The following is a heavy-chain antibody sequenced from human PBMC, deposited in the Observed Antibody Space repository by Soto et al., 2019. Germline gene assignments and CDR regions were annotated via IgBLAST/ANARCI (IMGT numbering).Heavy chain of an antibody. CDR2: ISGSGGNT. Sequence: GGSLRLSCAASGFTFRSYAMSWVRQAPGKGLEWVSAISGSGGNTYYAGSVKGRFTISRDNAKNTLYLKMNSLRAEDTAVYYCARDYCSGGSCYFDYWGQGTLVTVSS. J-gene: IGHJ4*02. D-gene: IGHD2-15*01. CDR3: ARDYCSGGSCYFDY. CDR1: GFTFRSYA. V-gene: IGHV3-23*01.